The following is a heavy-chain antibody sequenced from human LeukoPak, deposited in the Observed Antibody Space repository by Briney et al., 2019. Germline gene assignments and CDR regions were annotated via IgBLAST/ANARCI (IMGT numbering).Heavy chain of an antibody. V-gene: IGHV3-23*01. CDR2: ISGSGGST. CDR3: AKDRPRGDYGDPSDLPGAL. Sequence: GGSLRLSCAASGFTFSSYAMSWVRQAPGKGLEWVSAISGSGGSTYYADSVKGRFTISRDNSKNTLYLQMNSLRAEDTAVYYCAKDRPRGDYGDPSDLPGALWGQGTLVTVSS. D-gene: IGHD4-17*01. J-gene: IGHJ4*02. CDR1: GFTFSSYA.